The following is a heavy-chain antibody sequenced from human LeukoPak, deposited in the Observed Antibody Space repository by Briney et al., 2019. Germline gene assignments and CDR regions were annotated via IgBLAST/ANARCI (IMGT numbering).Heavy chain of an antibody. V-gene: IGHV1-2*06. CDR1: GYTLTGYY. J-gene: IGHJ6*03. CDR3: AGGGGNYCSGGSCYPPYYYYYYMDV. D-gene: IGHD2-15*01. CDR2: INPNSGGT. Sequence: ASVKVSCKASGYTLTGYYMHWVRQAPGQGLEWMGRINPNSGGTNYAQKFQGRVTMTRDTSISTAYMELSRLRSDDTAVDYCAGGGGNYCSGGSCYPPYYYYYYMDVWGKGTTVTVSS.